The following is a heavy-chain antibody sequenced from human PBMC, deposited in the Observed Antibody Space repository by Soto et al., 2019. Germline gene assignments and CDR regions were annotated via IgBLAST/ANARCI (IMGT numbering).Heavy chain of an antibody. CDR3: ARDHYSSSWYSADYYYYGMDV. CDR1: GDSVSSNSAA. J-gene: IGHJ6*02. CDR2: TYYRSKWYN. V-gene: IGHV6-1*01. D-gene: IGHD6-13*01. Sequence: SQTLSLTCAIPGDSVSSNSAAWNWIRQSPSRGLEWLGRTYYRSKWYNDYAVSVKSRITINPDTSKNQFSLQLNSVTPEDTAVYYCARDHYSSSWYSADYYYYGMDVWGQGTTVTVSS.